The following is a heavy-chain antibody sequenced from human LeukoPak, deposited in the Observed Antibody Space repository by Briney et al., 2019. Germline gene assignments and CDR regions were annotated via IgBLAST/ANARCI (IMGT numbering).Heavy chain of an antibody. Sequence: SETLSLTCTVSGGSISSGSYYWSWIRQPAGKGLEWIGRIYTSGSTNYNPSLKSRVTISVDTSKNQFSLKLSSVTAADTAVYYCAGSIAAAGLFLDYWGQGTLVTVSS. D-gene: IGHD6-13*01. CDR2: IYTSGST. CDR1: GGSISSGSYY. V-gene: IGHV4-61*02. CDR3: AGSIAAAGLFLDY. J-gene: IGHJ4*02.